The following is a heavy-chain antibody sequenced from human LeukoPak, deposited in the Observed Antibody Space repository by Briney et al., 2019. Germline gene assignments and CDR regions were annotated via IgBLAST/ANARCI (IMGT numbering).Heavy chain of an antibody. CDR3: ARETSLVGYAGGLGFNY. J-gene: IGHJ4*02. Sequence: PSETLSLTCTVSGGSISGYYWSWIRQPPGKGLEWIGHIYDTGYSNYNPSLKTRVIISVDTSKNQFSLRLTSVIAADSATYYCARETSLVGYAGGLGFNYWGRGTLVTVSS. CDR1: GGSISGYY. CDR2: IYDTGYS. D-gene: IGHD2-2*01. V-gene: IGHV4-59*01.